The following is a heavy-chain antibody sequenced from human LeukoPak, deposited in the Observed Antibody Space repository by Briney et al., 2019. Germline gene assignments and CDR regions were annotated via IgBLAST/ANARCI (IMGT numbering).Heavy chain of an antibody. J-gene: IGHJ4*02. CDR1: GFTFSDYW. Sequence: PGGSLRLSCAASGFTFSDYWVNWVRLAPGKGLEWVASINKDESARYYVDSVKGRFTISRDNAKNSLYLQMNSLRAEDTAVYFCARGGYYTFDYWGQGTLVTVSS. CDR2: INKDESAR. D-gene: IGHD3-3*01. V-gene: IGHV3-7*01. CDR3: ARGGYYTFDY.